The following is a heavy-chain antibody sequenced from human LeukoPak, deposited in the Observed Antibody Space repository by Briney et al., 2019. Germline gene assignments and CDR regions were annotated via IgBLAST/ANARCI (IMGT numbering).Heavy chain of an antibody. D-gene: IGHD3-16*01. V-gene: IGHV4-34*01. J-gene: IGHJ4*02. CDR2: INHSGST. CDR3: ARIRPYASIWGTKRRYYFDY. CDR1: DGSFSGYY. Sequence: SETLSLTCAVYDGSFSGYYWSWIRQPPGKGLEWIGEINHSGSTNYNPSLKSRVTISLDTSKNQFSLKLSSVTAADTALYYCARIRPYASIWGTKRRYYFDYWGQGTLVTVSS.